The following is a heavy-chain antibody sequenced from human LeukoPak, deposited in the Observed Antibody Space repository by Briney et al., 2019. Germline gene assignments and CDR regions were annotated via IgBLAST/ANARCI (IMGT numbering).Heavy chain of an antibody. V-gene: IGHV3-74*01. J-gene: IGHJ6*02. CDR2: INGEGSRI. Sequence: GSLRLSCAVTGFNLRTYWIHWVRHSPGRGLEWVARINGEGSRISYADSVRGRFTISRVNAKNTAYLQMNSLRAEDTALYYCARDPGYYYYGMDVWGQGTTVVVSS. CDR1: GFNLRTYW. CDR3: ARDPGYYYYGMDV.